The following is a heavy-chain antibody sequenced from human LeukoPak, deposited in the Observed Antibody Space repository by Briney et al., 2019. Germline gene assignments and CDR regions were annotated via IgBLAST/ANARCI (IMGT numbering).Heavy chain of an antibody. CDR1: GFSLSSSGVG. D-gene: IGHD3-10*01. J-gene: IGHJ4*02. Sequence: CGPTVVTPTQTLTLTCTSSGFSLSSSGVGVGWIRQPPGKALEWLALIYWNDDKRYSPSLKSRLTSIKEHSENEVGLPMSIIAPVDTATYYCAPTLISRESPNFDYWGQGTLVTVSP. CDR3: APTLISRESPNFDY. CDR2: IYWNDDK. V-gene: IGHV2-5*01.